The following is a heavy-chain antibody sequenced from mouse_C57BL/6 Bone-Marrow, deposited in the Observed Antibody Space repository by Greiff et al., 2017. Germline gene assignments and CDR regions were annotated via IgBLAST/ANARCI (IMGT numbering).Heavy chain of an antibody. CDR3: ARSRIYDGYFAWFAY. D-gene: IGHD2-3*01. CDR1: GYTFTSYW. CDR2: IHPNSGST. V-gene: IGHV1-64*01. Sequence: VQLQQPGAELVKPGASVKLSCKASGYTFTSYWMHWVKQRPGQGLEWIGMIHPNSGSTNYNEKFKSKATLTVDKSSRTAYMQLSSLTSADSAVYYCARSRIYDGYFAWFAYWGQGTLVTVSA. J-gene: IGHJ3*01.